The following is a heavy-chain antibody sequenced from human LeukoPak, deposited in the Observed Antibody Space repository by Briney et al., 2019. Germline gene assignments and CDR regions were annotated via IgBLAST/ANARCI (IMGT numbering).Heavy chain of an antibody. D-gene: IGHD1-26*01. V-gene: IGHV4-59*11. CDR3: ATHGGGSYYSWFDP. CDR2: IYYSGST. Sequence: SETPSLTCTVSGGSISSHYWSWIRQPPGKGLEWIGYIYYSGSTNYNPSLKSRVTISVDTSKNQFSLKLSSVTAADTAVYYCATHGGGSYYSWFDPWGQGTLVTVSS. J-gene: IGHJ5*02. CDR1: GGSISSHY.